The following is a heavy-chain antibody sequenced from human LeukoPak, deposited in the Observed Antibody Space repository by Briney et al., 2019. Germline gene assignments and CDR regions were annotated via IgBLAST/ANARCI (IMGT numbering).Heavy chain of an antibody. CDR2: IYHSGST. D-gene: IGHD5-18*01. CDR1: GGSISSGGYS. CDR3: AREVDTAMVLDL. J-gene: IGHJ5*02. V-gene: IGHV4-30-2*01. Sequence: PSETLSLTCAVSGGSISSGGYSWSWIRQPPGKGLEWIGYIYHSGSTYYNPSLKSRVTISVDRSKNQFSLKLSSVTAADTAVYYCAREVDTAMVLDLWGQGTLVTVSS.